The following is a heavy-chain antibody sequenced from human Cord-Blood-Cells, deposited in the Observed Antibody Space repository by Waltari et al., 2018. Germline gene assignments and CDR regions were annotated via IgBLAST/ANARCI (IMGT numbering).Heavy chain of an antibody. Sequence: EVQLVESGGGLVQPGGSLRLTCAASGFTFSSYWMIWVRQAPGKGLEWVANIKKDGSEKYYVDSVKGRFTISRDNAKNSLYLQMNSLRAEDTAVYYCARDYSNYYFDYWGQGTLVTVSS. CDR1: GFTFSSYW. CDR3: ARDYSNYYFDY. J-gene: IGHJ4*02. D-gene: IGHD4-4*01. V-gene: IGHV3-7*01. CDR2: IKKDGSEK.